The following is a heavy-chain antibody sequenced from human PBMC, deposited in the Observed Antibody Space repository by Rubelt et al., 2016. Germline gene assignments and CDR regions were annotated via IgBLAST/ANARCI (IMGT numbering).Heavy chain of an antibody. Sequence: EVQLVESGGNLVQPGGSLRLSCGASGFTYSSYAMSWVRQAPGKGLEWVSGISGSGGNTYYADSVKRRFTISRDNSKKPRDLQMNSLRAEDTAVDYCASPTGGDGPVWGQGTTVTVSS. V-gene: IGHV3-23*04. CDR3: ASPTGGDGPV. J-gene: IGHJ6*02. CDR2: ISGSGGNT. CDR1: GFTYSSYA. D-gene: IGHD3-16*01.